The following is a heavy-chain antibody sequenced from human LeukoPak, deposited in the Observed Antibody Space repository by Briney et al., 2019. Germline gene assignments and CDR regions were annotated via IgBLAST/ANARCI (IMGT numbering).Heavy chain of an antibody. V-gene: IGHV4-30-2*01. D-gene: IGHD3-3*01. CDR1: GASISSGTYY. Sequence: PSQTLSLTCTVSGASISSGTYYWSWIRQPPGKGLEWIGYICHSGNTYYSPSLKSRVTLSVDRSKNQFSLNLTSVTAADTAVYYCAREGGFWNGYYFDYWGQGTLVTVSS. CDR3: AREGGFWNGYYFDY. CDR2: ICHSGNT. J-gene: IGHJ4*02.